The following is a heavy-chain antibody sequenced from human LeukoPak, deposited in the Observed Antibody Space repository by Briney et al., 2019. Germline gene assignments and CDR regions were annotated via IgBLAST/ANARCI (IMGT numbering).Heavy chain of an antibody. CDR2: MNPNSGNT. CDR1: GYTFTSYD. J-gene: IGHJ5*02. D-gene: IGHD6-13*01. CDR3: ARASNLQSTIRRSSSWYSRVFYWFDP. Sequence: ASVKVSCKSSGYTFTSYDINWVRQATGPGLELMGWMNPNSGNTGYAQKFQGRVTMTRNTSISTAYMELSSLRSEDTAVYYCARASNLQSTIRRSSSWYSRVFYWFDPWGQGTLVTVSS. V-gene: IGHV1-8*01.